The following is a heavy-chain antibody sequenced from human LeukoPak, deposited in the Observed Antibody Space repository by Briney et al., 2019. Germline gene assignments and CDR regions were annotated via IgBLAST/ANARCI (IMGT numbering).Heavy chain of an antibody. CDR3: ARPAVGSGSYPFDY. Sequence: ASVKVSCKASGYTFTSYAMHWVRQAPGQRLEWMGWINAGNGNTKYSQKFQGRVTITRDTSASTAYMGLSSLRSEDTAVYYCARPAVGSGSYPFDYWGQGTLVTVSS. CDR2: INAGNGNT. V-gene: IGHV1-3*01. J-gene: IGHJ4*02. CDR1: GYTFTSYA. D-gene: IGHD1-26*01.